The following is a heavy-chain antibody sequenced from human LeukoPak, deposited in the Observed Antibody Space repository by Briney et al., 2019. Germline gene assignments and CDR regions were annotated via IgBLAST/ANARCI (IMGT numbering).Heavy chain of an antibody. CDR2: TNYDGSEK. CDR3: TRDEI. Sequence: PGGSLRLSCAASEFIPSLYWMGWVRQAPGKGLEWVANTNYDGSEKYYVDSVKGRFTISRDYAKNSLYLQMDSLRVEDTAVYYCTRDEIWGQETLVTVSS. CDR1: EFIPSLYW. V-gene: IGHV3-7*01. J-gene: IGHJ4*02.